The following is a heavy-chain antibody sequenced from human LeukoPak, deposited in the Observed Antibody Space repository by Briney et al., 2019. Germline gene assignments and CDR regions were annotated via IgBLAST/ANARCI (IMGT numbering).Heavy chain of an antibody. D-gene: IGHD6-19*01. CDR2: ISYDASDK. CDR3: ARDVYSSVPYYFDY. Sequence: PGTSLRLSCAASGFSFGNYAMHWVRQAPGKGLEWVAAISYDASDKYYADSVKGRFTISRDNSKSTLFLQVDSLRAEDTAVYFCARDVYSSVPYYFDYWGQGTLVTVSS. CDR1: GFSFGNYA. V-gene: IGHV3-30*04. J-gene: IGHJ4*02.